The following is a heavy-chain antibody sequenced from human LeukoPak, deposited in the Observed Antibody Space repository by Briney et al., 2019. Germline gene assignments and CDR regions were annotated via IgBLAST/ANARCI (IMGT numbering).Heavy chain of an antibody. CDR2: IYYSGST. V-gene: IGHV4-59*01. D-gene: IGHD6-6*01. CDR1: GGSISSYY. J-gene: IGHJ4*02. Sequence: SETLSLTCTVSGGSISSYYWSWNRQPPGKGLEWIGYIYYSGSTNYNPSLKSRVTISVDTSKNQFSLKLSSVTAADTAVYYCARYSSSGRMDYFDYWGQGTLVTVSS. CDR3: ARYSSSGRMDYFDY.